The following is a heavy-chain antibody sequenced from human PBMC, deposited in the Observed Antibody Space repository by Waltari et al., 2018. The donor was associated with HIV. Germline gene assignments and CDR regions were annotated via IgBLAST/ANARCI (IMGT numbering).Heavy chain of an antibody. D-gene: IGHD2-21*02. CDR3: AREVTSSKVMNY. CDR2: ISGDRKKK. J-gene: IGHJ4*02. CDR1: GFTISIYN. Sequence: VESWGGPVQRGGSLRLSCAVSGFTISIYNRNWVRQTPGKGLEWVAYISGDRKKKYYADSVKGRLIISKDNGQNFLHLQMDRLSVDDSAKYFCAREVTSSKVMNYWGQGTPVIVSS. V-gene: IGHV3-48*03.